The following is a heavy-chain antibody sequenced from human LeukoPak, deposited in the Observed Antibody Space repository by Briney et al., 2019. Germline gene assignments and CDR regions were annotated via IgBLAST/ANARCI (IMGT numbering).Heavy chain of an antibody. CDR3: ARDGEDHYYDY. Sequence: GGSLRLSCAASGFTFSSYAMSWVRQAPGKGLEWVSVIYIGGTIFYADSVKGRFTISRDNSMNTVYLEMNSLRAEDTAVYYCARDGEDHYYDYWGQGTLVTVST. V-gene: IGHV3-66*01. J-gene: IGHJ4*02. CDR2: IYIGGTI. CDR1: GFTFSSYA. D-gene: IGHD7-27*01.